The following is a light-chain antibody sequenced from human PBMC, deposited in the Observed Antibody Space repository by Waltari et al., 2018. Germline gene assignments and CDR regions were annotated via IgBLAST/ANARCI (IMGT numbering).Light chain of an antibody. CDR3: GSWDSSLGIGV. Sequence: QSVLTQAPSVSAAPGQTVTISCSGTTPNIGNHYVSWYQQLPGAAPKSVIYEDNRRPSGLPDRFSGSKSGASATLGITGLQTGDEADYYCGSWDSSLGIGVLGGGTRLTVL. V-gene: IGLV1-51*01. J-gene: IGLJ3*02. CDR2: EDN. CDR1: TPNIGNHY.